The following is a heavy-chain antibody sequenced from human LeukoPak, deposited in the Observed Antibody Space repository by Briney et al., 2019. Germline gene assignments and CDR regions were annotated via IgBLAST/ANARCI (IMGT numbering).Heavy chain of an antibody. CDR3: ARDMFGDRKGDYFDY. CDR2: IYTSGST. V-gene: IGHV4-4*07. J-gene: IGHJ4*02. CDR1: GGSISSYY. Sequence: SETLSLTCTVAGGSISSYYWSWVRQPAGKGLEWIGRIYTSGSTNYNPSLKSRVTMSVDTSKNQFSLKLSSVTAADTAVYYCARDMFGDRKGDYFDYWGQGTLVTVSS. D-gene: IGHD3-10*02.